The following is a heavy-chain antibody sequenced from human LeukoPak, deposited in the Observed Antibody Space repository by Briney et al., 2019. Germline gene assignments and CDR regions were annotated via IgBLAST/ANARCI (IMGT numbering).Heavy chain of an antibody. D-gene: IGHD3-22*01. Sequence: GGSLRLSCAASGFTFNNYAMTWVRQAPGKGLEWVSAISGSGATTYYADSVKGRFAISRDSSKNTLYLEMSSLRAEDTAVYYCAKDFDYYDTSDYFFLAVFDYWGQGTLVTVSS. CDR3: AKDFDYYDTSDYFFLAVFDY. CDR1: GFTFNNYA. CDR2: ISGSGATT. J-gene: IGHJ4*02. V-gene: IGHV3-23*01.